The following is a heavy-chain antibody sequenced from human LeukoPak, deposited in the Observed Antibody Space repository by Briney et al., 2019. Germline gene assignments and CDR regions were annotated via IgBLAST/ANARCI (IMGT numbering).Heavy chain of an antibody. Sequence: EASVKVSCKASGYTFTSYGISWVRQAPGQGLEWMGWISAYNDNTNYAQKLQGRVTMTTDTSTSTAYMEMRSLRSDDTAVYYCARDIRCSSTSCYFGYYAMDVWGQGTTVTVSS. J-gene: IGHJ6*02. CDR1: GYTFTSYG. V-gene: IGHV1-18*01. CDR2: ISAYNDNT. D-gene: IGHD2-2*01. CDR3: ARDIRCSSTSCYFGYYAMDV.